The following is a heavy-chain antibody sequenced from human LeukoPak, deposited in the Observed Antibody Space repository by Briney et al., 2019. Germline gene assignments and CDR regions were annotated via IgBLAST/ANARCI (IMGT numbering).Heavy chain of an antibody. Sequence: PSETLSLICTVSGGSVSDSSYYWGWIRQSPGKGLEWTGNVYYLGSTYYNPSLQNRVTISVDRSKNQFSLELNSMTAADTAVYYCARPVPAKNYTFWIGYFDAFDIWGQGAMVTVSS. CDR1: GGSVSDSSYY. CDR3: ARPVPAKNYTFWIGYFDAFDI. V-gene: IGHV4-39*01. D-gene: IGHD3-3*01. CDR2: VYYLGST. J-gene: IGHJ3*02.